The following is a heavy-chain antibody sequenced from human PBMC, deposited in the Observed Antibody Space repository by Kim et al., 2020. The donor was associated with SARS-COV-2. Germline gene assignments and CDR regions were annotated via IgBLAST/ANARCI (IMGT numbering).Heavy chain of an antibody. CDR2: IGTAGDT. CDR3: ARGGYSYEDYYFDY. D-gene: IGHD5-18*01. CDR1: GFTFSSYA. Sequence: GGSLRLSCAASGFTFSSYAMHWVRQATGKGLEWVSAIGTAGDTYYPGSVKGRFTISRENAKNSLYLQMNSLRAGDTAVYYCARGGYSYEDYYFDYWGQGTLVTVSS. J-gene: IGHJ4*02. V-gene: IGHV3-13*01.